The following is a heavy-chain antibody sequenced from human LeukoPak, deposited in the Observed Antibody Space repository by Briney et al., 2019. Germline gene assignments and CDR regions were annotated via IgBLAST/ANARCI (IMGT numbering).Heavy chain of an antibody. CDR2: ISYDGSNK. V-gene: IGHV3-30*04. Sequence: GGSLRLSCAASGFTFSSYAMHWVRQAPGKGLEWVAVISYDGSNKYYADSVKGRFTISRDNSKNTLYLQMNSLRAEDTAVYYCARDSRDYYYYYMDVWGKGTTVTVSS. CDR1: GFTFSSYA. CDR3: ARDSRDYYYYYMDV. J-gene: IGHJ6*03.